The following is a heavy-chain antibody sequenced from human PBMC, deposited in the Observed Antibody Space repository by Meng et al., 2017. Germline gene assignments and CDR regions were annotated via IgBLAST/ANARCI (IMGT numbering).Heavy chain of an antibody. CDR1: GGSISSYS. J-gene: IGHJ4*02. V-gene: IGHV4-59*01. Sequence: SETLSLTCTVSGGSISSYSWSWIRQPPGKGLEWIGYIYYNGNTNSNPSLKSRVTISVDTSKNQFSLKLSPVHAADTAVYYGARGYYYGAGSNFDYWGQGTLVTVSS. D-gene: IGHD3-10*01. CDR3: ARGYYYGAGSNFDY. CDR2: IYYNGNT.